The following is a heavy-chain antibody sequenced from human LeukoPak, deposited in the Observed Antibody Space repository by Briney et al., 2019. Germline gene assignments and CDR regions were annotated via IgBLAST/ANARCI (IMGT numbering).Heavy chain of an antibody. CDR1: GGSISSYY. D-gene: IGHD3-22*01. CDR3: ARRMAYYYDSSGYKDDY. V-gene: IGHV4-59*12. Sequence: PSETLSLTCTVSGGSISSYYWSWIRQPPGKGLEWIGYIYYSGSTNYNPSLKSRVTISVDTSKNQFSLKLSSVTAADTAVYYCARRMAYYYDSSGYKDDYWGQGTLVTVSS. J-gene: IGHJ4*02. CDR2: IYYSGST.